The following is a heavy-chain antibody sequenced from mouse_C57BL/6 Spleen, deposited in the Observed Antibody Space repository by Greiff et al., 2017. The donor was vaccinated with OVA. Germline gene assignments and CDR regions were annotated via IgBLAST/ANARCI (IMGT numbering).Heavy chain of an antibody. J-gene: IGHJ3*01. Sequence: VQLQQSGAELVRPGASVKLSCTASGFTIKDDYMHWVKQRPEQGLEWIGWIDPENGDTEYASKFQGKATITADKSSNTAYLQLSSLTSEDTAVYYCTTSTRAFAYWGQGTLVTVSA. V-gene: IGHV14-4*01. CDR3: TTSTRAFAY. D-gene: IGHD3-3*01. CDR2: IDPENGDT. CDR1: GFTIKDDY.